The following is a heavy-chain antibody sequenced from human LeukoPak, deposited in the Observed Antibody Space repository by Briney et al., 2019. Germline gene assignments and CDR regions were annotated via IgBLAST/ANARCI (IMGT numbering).Heavy chain of an antibody. V-gene: IGHV1-2*02. Sequence: GASVKVSCKTSGYTFTGHYMHWVRQVPGQGLEWMGWIGNSGGTNYAQKFQGRVTMTRDTSISTAYMELSWLRSDDTALYYCAREGRLSGTYYGGGWFDPWGQGTLVIVSS. CDR2: IGNSGGT. J-gene: IGHJ5*02. D-gene: IGHD4-23*01. CDR1: GYTFTGHY. CDR3: AREGRLSGTYYGGGWFDP.